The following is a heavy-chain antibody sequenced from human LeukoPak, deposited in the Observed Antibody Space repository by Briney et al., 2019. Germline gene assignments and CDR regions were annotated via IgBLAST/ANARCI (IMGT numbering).Heavy chain of an antibody. Sequence: GGSLRLSCAASGFTFSNYGMRWVRQPPGKGLEWVAVISYDGSNKYYVDSVKGRFTISRDNSKNTVYLQMNSLRAEDTAVYYCAKDKGSGYDSSGYYLAYYFDYWGQGTLVTVSS. J-gene: IGHJ4*02. CDR2: ISYDGSNK. V-gene: IGHV3-30*18. CDR1: GFTFSNYG. CDR3: AKDKGSGYDSSGYYLAYYFDY. D-gene: IGHD3-22*01.